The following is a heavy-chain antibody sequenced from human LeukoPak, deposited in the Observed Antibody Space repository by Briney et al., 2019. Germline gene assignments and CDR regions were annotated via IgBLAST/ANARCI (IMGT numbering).Heavy chain of an antibody. CDR1: GYTLTELS. J-gene: IGHJ6*02. D-gene: IGHD3-10*01. CDR2: FDPEDGET. V-gene: IGHV1-24*01. CDR3: VTDKVIRGVLPEYGLDV. Sequence: ASVKVSCKVSGYTLTELSMHWVRQAPGKGLEWMGGFDPEDGETIYAQKFQGRVTMTEDTSTDTAYMELSSLRSADTAVYYCVTDKVIRGVLPEYGLDVWGQGTTVIVSS.